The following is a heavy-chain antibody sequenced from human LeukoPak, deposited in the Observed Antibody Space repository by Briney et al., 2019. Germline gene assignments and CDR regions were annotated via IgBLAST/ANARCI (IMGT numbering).Heavy chain of an antibody. Sequence: SVKVSCKASGGTFSSYAISWVRQAPGQGLGWMGGIIPIFGTANYAQKFQGRVTITADKSTSTAYMELSSLRSEDTAVYYCARGLRGYSGYNWFDPWGQGTLVTVSS. CDR2: IIPIFGTA. J-gene: IGHJ5*02. CDR3: ARGLRGYSGYNWFDP. D-gene: IGHD5-12*01. CDR1: GGTFSSYA. V-gene: IGHV1-69*06.